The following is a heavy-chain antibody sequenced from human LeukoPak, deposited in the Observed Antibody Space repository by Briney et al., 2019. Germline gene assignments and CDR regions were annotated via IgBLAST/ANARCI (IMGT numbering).Heavy chain of an antibody. D-gene: IGHD4-17*01. V-gene: IGHV3-23*01. CDR2: ISGSGGST. CDR1: GFTYSSYA. Sequence: GGSLRLSCAASGFTYSSYAMSWVRQAPGKGLEWVSAISGSGGSTYYADSVKGRFTISRDNSKNTLYLQMNSLRAEDTAVYYCARGHGVLERGYFDYWGQGTLVTVSS. J-gene: IGHJ4*02. CDR3: ARGHGVLERGYFDY.